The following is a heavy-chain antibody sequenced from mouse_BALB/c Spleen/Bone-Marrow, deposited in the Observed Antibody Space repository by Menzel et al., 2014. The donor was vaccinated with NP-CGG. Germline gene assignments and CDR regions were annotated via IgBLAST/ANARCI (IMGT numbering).Heavy chain of an antibody. V-gene: IGHV4-1*02. D-gene: IGHD1-1*01. CDR1: GFDFSRLW. CDR2: INPDSRTI. CDR3: ARLGYYGAMGY. J-gene: IGHJ4*01. Sequence: DVKLQESGGGLVQPGGSLKLSCAASGFDFSRLWMSWVRQAPGKGLEWIGEINPDSRTINFTPSLKDKFIISRDNAKNTLYLQMSKVRSEDTALYYCARLGYYGAMGYWGQGTSVTVSS.